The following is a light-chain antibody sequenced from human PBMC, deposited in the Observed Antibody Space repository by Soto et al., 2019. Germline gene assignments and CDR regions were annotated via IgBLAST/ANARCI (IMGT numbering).Light chain of an antibody. CDR1: QSVSSN. CDR2: GAS. J-gene: IGKJ3*01. V-gene: IGKV3-15*01. CDR3: QHYSSWPT. Sequence: EIVMTQSPATLSVSPGEGATLSCRASQSVSSNLAWYQQKPGQAPRLLIYGASTRATGIPARFSGSGSGTEFTLTNSSLQSEDSALYYCQHYSSWPTFGPGTKVDIK.